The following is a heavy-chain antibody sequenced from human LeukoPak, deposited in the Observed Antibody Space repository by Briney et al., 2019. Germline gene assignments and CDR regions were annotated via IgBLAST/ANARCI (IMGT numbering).Heavy chain of an antibody. J-gene: IGHJ3*02. Sequence: SETLSLTRTVSGGSISSGDYYWSWIRQPPGKGLEWIGYIYNNGRTYYNPSLKSRVTISVDTSQNQFSLKLSSVTAADTAVYYCNYYGSGSYYRGVLDAFDIWGQGTMVTVSS. V-gene: IGHV4-30-4*01. D-gene: IGHD3-10*01. CDR2: IYNNGRT. CDR3: NYYGSGSYYRGVLDAFDI. CDR1: GGSISSGDYY.